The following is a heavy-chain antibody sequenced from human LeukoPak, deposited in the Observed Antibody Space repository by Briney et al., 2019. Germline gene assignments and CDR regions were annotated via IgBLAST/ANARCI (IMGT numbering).Heavy chain of an antibody. J-gene: IGHJ4*02. CDR2: LNPSGGSS. D-gene: IGHD5-18*01. CDR1: GYTVTSYY. Sequence: ASVTVSCTASGYTVTSYYMHWVRQAPGQGLEWMAILNPSGGSSNYAQKFQGRATLTRATSTGTVYMELSSLRSEDTAVYYCASGSVSYGYDYWGQGTLVTVSS. V-gene: IGHV1-46*01. CDR3: ASGSVSYGYDY.